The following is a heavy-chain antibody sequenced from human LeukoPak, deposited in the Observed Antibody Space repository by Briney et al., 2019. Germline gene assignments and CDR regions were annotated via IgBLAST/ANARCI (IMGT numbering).Heavy chain of an antibody. Sequence: PGGSLRLSCEASGLNVSRNYMTWVRQAPGKGLQWVSVIYSGGNTYFADSVKGRFTISRDNPKNTVYLQMNSLRVEDTAVYYCARGGLWLDPWGQGTLVTVSS. D-gene: IGHD3-16*01. CDR3: ARGGLWLDP. J-gene: IGHJ5*02. CDR2: IYSGGNT. CDR1: GLNVSRNY. V-gene: IGHV3-53*01.